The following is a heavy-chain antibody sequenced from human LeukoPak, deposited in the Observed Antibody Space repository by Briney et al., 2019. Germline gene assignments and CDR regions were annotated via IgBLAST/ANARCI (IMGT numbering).Heavy chain of an antibody. J-gene: IGHJ4*02. Sequence: PGGSLRLSCAASGFTFSSYWMSWVRQAPGKGLEWVANIKQDGSEKYYVDSVKGRFTISRDNAKNSLYLQMNSLRAEDTAVYYCARSAIYGDLLPFDSWGQGTLVTVSS. CDR2: IKQDGSEK. D-gene: IGHD4-17*01. V-gene: IGHV3-7*03. CDR3: ARSAIYGDLLPFDS. CDR1: GFTFSSYW.